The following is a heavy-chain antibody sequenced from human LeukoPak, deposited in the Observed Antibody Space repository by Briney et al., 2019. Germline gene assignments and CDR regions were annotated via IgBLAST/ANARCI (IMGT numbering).Heavy chain of an antibody. D-gene: IGHD2-2*01. CDR2: ISSSSSYI. CDR3: ARDECSSTSCFEYYYYGMDV. CDR1: GGSFSGYY. V-gene: IGHV3-21*01. Sequence: ETLSLTCAVYGGSFSGYYWSWVRQAPGKGLEWVSSISSSSSYIYYADSVKGRFTISRDNAKNSLYLQMNSLRAEDTAVYYCARDECSSTSCFEYYYYGMDVWGQGTTVTVSS. J-gene: IGHJ6*02.